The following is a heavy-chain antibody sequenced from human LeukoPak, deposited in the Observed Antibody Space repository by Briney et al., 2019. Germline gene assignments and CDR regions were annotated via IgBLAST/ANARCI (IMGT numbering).Heavy chain of an antibody. D-gene: IGHD2-8*02. CDR3: AREGYGTGFDY. V-gene: IGHV4-59*01. Sequence: SETLSLTCTVSGGSISSYYWSWIRQPPGKGLAWIGYIYYSGSTNYNPSLKSRVTISVDTSKNQFSLKLSSVTAADTAVYYCAREGYGTGFDYWGQGTLVTVSS. CDR1: GGSISSYY. J-gene: IGHJ4*02. CDR2: IYYSGST.